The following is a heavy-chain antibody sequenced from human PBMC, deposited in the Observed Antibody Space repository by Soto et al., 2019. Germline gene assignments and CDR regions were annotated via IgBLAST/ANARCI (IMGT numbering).Heavy chain of an antibody. V-gene: IGHV4-59*01. Sequence: SETLSLTCTVSGGSISSYYWSWIRQPPGKGLEWIGYIYYSGSTNYNPSLKSRVTISVDTSKNQFSLKLSSVTAADTAVYYCARCNYDFWSGWYKEGNYYYYMDVWGKGTTVTVS. J-gene: IGHJ6*03. CDR3: ARCNYDFWSGWYKEGNYYYYMDV. D-gene: IGHD3-3*01. CDR2: IYYSGST. CDR1: GGSISSYY.